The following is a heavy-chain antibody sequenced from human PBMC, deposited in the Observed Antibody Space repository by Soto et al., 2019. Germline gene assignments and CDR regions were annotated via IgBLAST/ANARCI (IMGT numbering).Heavy chain of an antibody. CDR1: GYTLTSYY. V-gene: IGHV1-46*01. CDR3: ARLAAAGTFDY. D-gene: IGHD6-13*01. Sequence: ASVKVSCKASGYTLTSYYMHWVRQAPGQGLEWMGIINPSGGSTSYAQKFQGRVTMTRDTSTSTVYMELSSLRSEDTAVYYCARLAAAGTFDYWGQGTLVTVSS. J-gene: IGHJ4*02. CDR2: INPSGGST.